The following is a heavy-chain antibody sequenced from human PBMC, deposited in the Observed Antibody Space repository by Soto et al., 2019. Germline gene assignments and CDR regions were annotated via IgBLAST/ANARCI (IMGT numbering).Heavy chain of an antibody. J-gene: IGHJ4*02. D-gene: IGHD3-10*02. CDR1: GGSISSGGYY. CDR2: IYYSGST. Sequence: QVQLQESGPGLVMPSQTLSLTCTVSGGSISSGGYYWSWIRQHPGKGLEWIGYIYYSGSTYYNPSIKSRVTISVDTSKNQFSLKLSSVTAADTAVYYCACSGSYYNDFDYWGQGTLVTVSS. CDR3: ACSGSYYNDFDY. V-gene: IGHV4-31*03.